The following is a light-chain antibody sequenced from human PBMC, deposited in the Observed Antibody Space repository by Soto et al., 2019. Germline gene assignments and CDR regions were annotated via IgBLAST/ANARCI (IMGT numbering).Light chain of an antibody. CDR1: QSVSSNY. Sequence: IVLTQSPGTLSLSPGERATLSCRASQSVSSNYLAWYQQRPGQAPRLLIYGTSSRATGIPDRFSGSGSGTDFTLTISRLEPEDFAVYYCQQYATSWTFGQGTKV. V-gene: IGKV3-20*01. CDR2: GTS. CDR3: QQYATSWT. J-gene: IGKJ1*01.